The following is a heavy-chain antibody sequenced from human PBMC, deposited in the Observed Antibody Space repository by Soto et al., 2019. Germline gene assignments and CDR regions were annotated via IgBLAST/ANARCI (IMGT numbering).Heavy chain of an antibody. D-gene: IGHD6-13*01. CDR3: ARDSLMKGIAAAVY. V-gene: IGHV4-31*03. J-gene: IGHJ4*02. Sequence: QVQLQESGPGLVKPSQTLSLTCTVSGGSISSGGYYWSWIRQHPGKGLEWIGYIYYSGSTYYNPSLKSRVTISVDTSKNQFTLKLSSVTAADTAVYYCARDSLMKGIAAAVYWGQGTLVTVSS. CDR1: GGSISSGGYY. CDR2: IYYSGST.